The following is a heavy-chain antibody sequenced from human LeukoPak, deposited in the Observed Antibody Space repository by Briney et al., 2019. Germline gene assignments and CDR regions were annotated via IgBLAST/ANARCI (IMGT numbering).Heavy chain of an antibody. V-gene: IGHV3-11*04. CDR3: ACISRWELPHFDY. CDR1: GFTFSDYY. D-gene: IGHD1-26*01. J-gene: IGHJ4*02. Sequence: PGGSLRLSCAASGFTFSDYYMSWIRQAPGKGLEWVSYISSSGSTIYYADSVKGRFTISRDNAKNSLYLQMNSLRAEDTAVYYCACISRWELPHFDYWGQGTLVTVSS. CDR2: ISSSGSTI.